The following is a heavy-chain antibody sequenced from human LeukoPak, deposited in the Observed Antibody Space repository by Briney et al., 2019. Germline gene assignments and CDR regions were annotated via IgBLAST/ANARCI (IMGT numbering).Heavy chain of an antibody. CDR1: GGSLSGHY. D-gene: IGHD3-22*01. Sequence: MPSETLSLTCTVSGGSLSGHYWSWIRQPPGKRLEWIGYVSYTGRTKYNPSLQSRVTISIDTSQSQFYLKLPSVTSADTAVYSCARLLDNDISGDPDTFDVWGQGTTVIVSS. J-gene: IGHJ3*01. V-gene: IGHV4-59*11. CDR2: VSYTGRT. CDR3: ARLLDNDISGDPDTFDV.